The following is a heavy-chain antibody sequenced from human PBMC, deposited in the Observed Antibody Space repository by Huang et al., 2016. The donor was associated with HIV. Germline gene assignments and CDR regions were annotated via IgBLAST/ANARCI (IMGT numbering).Heavy chain of an antibody. Sequence: QLQLQESGPGQVKPSETLSLTCTVSGDFISSTNYYWGWIRQSPGKGLEGVGRVYQRGSTNYNPPLKSRVTLSGDTSRNQFSLRLNSVTAADTAVYYCASQHIGAAATWFWGRGTQVAVSS. D-gene: IGHD6-13*01. CDR2: VYQRGST. J-gene: IGHJ4*02. V-gene: IGHV4-39*01. CDR1: GDFISSTNYY. CDR3: ASQHIGAAATWF.